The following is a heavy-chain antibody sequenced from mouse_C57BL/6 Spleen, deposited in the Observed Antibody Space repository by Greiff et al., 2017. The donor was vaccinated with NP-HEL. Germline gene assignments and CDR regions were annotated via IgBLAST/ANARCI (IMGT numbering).Heavy chain of an antibody. J-gene: IGHJ4*01. CDR3: ARRAYYYGSSDDYYYAMDY. CDR2: ISSGSSTI. D-gene: IGHD1-1*01. V-gene: IGHV5-17*01. CDR1: GFTFSDYG. Sequence: DVMLVESGGGLVKPGGSLKLSCAASGFTFSDYGMHWVRQAPEKGLEWVAYISSGSSTIYYADTVKGRFTISRDNAKNTLFLQMTSLRSEDTAMYYCARRAYYYGSSDDYYYAMDYWGQGTSVTVSS.